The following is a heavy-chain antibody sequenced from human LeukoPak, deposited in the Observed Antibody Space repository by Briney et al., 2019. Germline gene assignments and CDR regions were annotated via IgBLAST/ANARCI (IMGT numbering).Heavy chain of an antibody. J-gene: IGHJ5*01. D-gene: IGHD1-26*01. Sequence: SQTLSLTCAISGDSFSTNSATWTWLRQSPSRGLEWLGRTYYRSKWYNDYAVSMKSRMTINPDTSKNQFSLQLNSVTPEDTAVYYCARLVGASWFDSWGQGTLVTVSS. CDR3: ARLVGASWFDS. CDR1: GDSFSTNSAT. V-gene: IGHV6-1*01. CDR2: TYYRSKWYN.